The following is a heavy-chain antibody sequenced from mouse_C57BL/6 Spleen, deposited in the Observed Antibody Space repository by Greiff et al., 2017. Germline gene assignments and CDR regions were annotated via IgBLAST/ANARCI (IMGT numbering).Heavy chain of an antibody. CDR3: ARPDYYGSSYAYFDY. V-gene: IGHV5-6*02. CDR1: GFTFSSYG. Sequence: DVKLVESGGDLVKPGGSLKLSCAASGFTFSSYGMSWVRQTPDKRLEWVATISSGGSYTYYPDSVKGRFTISRDNAKNTLYLQMSSLKSEDTAMYYCARPDYYGSSYAYFDYWGQGTTLTVSS. CDR2: ISSGGSYT. J-gene: IGHJ2*01. D-gene: IGHD1-1*01.